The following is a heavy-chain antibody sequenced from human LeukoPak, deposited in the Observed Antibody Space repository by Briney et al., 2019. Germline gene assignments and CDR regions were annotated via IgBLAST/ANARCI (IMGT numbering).Heavy chain of an antibody. CDR3: ARGGGSYRFGY. D-gene: IGHD1-26*01. CDR1: GFTFSSYA. Sequence: GGSLRLSCAASGFTFSSYAMSWVRQAPGKGLECVSSISGSRGITYYADSVKGRFTISRDNSKNTLYLQMNSLRAEDTAVYYCARGGGSYRFGYWGQGTLVTVSS. J-gene: IGHJ4*02. V-gene: IGHV3-23*01. CDR2: ISGSRGIT.